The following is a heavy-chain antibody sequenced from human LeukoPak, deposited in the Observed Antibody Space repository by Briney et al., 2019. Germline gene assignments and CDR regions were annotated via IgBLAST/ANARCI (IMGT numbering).Heavy chain of an antibody. CDR2: ISTYNGNT. D-gene: IGHD6-13*01. J-gene: IGHJ4*02. CDR3: ARPGTGYSSSWFDY. CDR1: GYTFTSYG. Sequence: ASVKVSCKASGYTFTSYGISWVRQAPGQGLEWMGWISTYNGNTNYAQKVQGRVTMTTDTSTTTACMELRSLRSDDTAVYYCARPGTGYSSSWFDYWGQGTLVTVSS. V-gene: IGHV1-18*01.